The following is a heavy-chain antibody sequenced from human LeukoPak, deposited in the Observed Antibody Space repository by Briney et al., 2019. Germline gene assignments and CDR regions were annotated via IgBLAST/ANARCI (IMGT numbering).Heavy chain of an antibody. V-gene: IGHV3-23*01. CDR1: GFAFSNYA. Sequence: TGGSLRLSCAASGFAFSNYAMSWVRQAPGKGLEWVSGITGSGGGPDYADSVKGRFTISRDNSKNALYLQMNSLRAEDTAIYYCTKDPNSSTWYTYYFDYWGPGTLVTVSS. CDR2: ITGSGGGP. D-gene: IGHD6-13*01. CDR3: TKDPNSSTWYTYYFDY. J-gene: IGHJ4*02.